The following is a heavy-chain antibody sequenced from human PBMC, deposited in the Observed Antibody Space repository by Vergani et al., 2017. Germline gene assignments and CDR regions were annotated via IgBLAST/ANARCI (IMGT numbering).Heavy chain of an antibody. CDR1: GFTFSSYS. Sequence: EVQLVESGGGLVQPGGSLRLSCAASGFTFSSYSMNWVRQAPGKGLVWVSYISSSSSTIYYADSVKGRFTISRDNAKNSLYLQMNSLRAEDTAVYYCARDLVVTARDYYYYYGMDVWGQXP. V-gene: IGHV3-48*01. CDR2: ISSSSSTI. D-gene: IGHD2-21*02. J-gene: IGHJ6*02. CDR3: ARDLVVTARDYYYYYGMDV.